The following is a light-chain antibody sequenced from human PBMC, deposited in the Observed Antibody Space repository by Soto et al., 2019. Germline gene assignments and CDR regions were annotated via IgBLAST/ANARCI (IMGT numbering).Light chain of an antibody. CDR1: QSISGG. J-gene: IGKJ1*01. CDR2: QTS. CDR3: QHYNSYSLT. Sequence: DIQMTQSPSTLSASVGDRVTITCRASQSISGGLAWYQQKPGGAPKLLIYQTSTLESGVPSRFSGSGSGTEFTLTISGLQPDDFATYYCQHYNSYSLTFGHGTKVEIK. V-gene: IGKV1-5*03.